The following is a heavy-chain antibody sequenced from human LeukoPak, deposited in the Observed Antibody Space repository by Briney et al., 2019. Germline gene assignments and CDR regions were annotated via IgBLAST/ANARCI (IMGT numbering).Heavy chain of an antibody. J-gene: IGHJ6*03. V-gene: IGHV3-53*01. CDR3: AKAVTYYYDSSGYQRGDYMDV. D-gene: IGHD3-22*01. Sequence: GGSLRLSCAASGFSVRNNYIHWVRQAPGKGLEWVSVIYSGGRTEYAESVKGRFTISRDTTQNTVFLQLNSLRAEDTAVYYCAKAVTYYYDSSGYQRGDYMDVWGKGTTATVSS. CDR1: GFSVRNNY. CDR2: IYSGGRT.